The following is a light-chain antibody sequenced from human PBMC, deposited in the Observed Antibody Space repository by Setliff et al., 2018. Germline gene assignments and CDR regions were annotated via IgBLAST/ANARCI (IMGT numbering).Light chain of an antibody. CDR3: SSYAGGSNFV. Sequence: QSALAQPPSASGSPGQSVTISCTGTSSVVGGYNYVSWCQQHPGKAPKLMIYEVTKRPPGVPARFSGSNSGNTASLTVSGLQAEDEADYYCSSYAGGSNFVFGTGTKVTVL. J-gene: IGLJ1*01. V-gene: IGLV2-8*01. CDR2: EVT. CDR1: SSVVGGYNY.